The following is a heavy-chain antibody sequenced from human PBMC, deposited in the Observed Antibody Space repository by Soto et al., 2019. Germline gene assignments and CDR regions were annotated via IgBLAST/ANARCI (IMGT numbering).Heavy chain of an antibody. CDR2: ISAYNGNT. D-gene: IGHD2-15*01. J-gene: IGHJ5*02. Sequence: ASVTVSCKPSGSTFNTYGINWLRQAPGQGLEWMGWISAYNGNTNYAQKLQGRVTMTTDTSTSTAYMELRSLRSDDTAVYYCAREDRWFDPWGQGTLVTVSS. CDR3: AREDRWFDP. V-gene: IGHV1-18*01. CDR1: GSTFNTYG.